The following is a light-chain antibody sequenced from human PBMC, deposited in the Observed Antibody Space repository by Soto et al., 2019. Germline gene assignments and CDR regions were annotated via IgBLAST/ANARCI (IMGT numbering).Light chain of an antibody. CDR2: AAS. V-gene: IGKV3-20*01. CDR3: QQFGTSLPIT. CDR1: QTVARSY. Sequence: EIVLTQSPGTLSLSPWERASLSCRASQTVARSYLAWYQQKPGQAPRLLIYAASSRATGIPDRFSGSGSGTDFTLTINRLVPEDSAVYYCQQFGTSLPITFGQGTRLEIK. J-gene: IGKJ5*01.